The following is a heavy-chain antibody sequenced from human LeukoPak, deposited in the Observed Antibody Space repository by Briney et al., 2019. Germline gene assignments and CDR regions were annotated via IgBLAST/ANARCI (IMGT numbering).Heavy chain of an antibody. Sequence: PGGSLRLSCAASGFTFSSSGMNWVRQAPGKGLEWVSYISSRSSTIYYADSVKGRFTISRDNGKNSLYLQMHSLRAEDTAVYYCARSPPGHSYSYDYWGQGTLVTVSS. CDR3: ARSPPGHSYSYDY. CDR2: ISSRSSTI. D-gene: IGHD5-18*01. V-gene: IGHV3-48*04. J-gene: IGHJ4*02. CDR1: GFTFSSSG.